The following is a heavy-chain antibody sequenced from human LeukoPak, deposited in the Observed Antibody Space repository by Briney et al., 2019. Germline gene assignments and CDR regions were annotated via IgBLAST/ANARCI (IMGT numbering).Heavy chain of an antibody. J-gene: IGHJ4*02. CDR1: GGTFSSYA. D-gene: IGHD3-22*01. CDR2: IIPIFGTA. Sequence: ASVKVSCKASGGTFSSYAISWVRQAPGQELEWMGGIIPIFGTANYAQKFQGRVTITADESTSTAYMELSSLRSEDTAVYYCARSADNYYYDSSGYYSLDYWGQGTLVTVSS. V-gene: IGHV1-69*13. CDR3: ARSADNYYYDSSGYYSLDY.